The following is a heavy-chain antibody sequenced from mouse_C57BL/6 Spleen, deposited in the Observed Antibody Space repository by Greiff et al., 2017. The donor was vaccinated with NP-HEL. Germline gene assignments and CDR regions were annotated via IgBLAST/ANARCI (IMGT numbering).Heavy chain of an antibody. CDR1: GFTFSDYG. CDR2: ISSGSSTI. J-gene: IGHJ3*01. Sequence: EVHLVESGGGLVKPGGSLKLSCAASGFTFSDYGMHWVRQAPEKGLEWVAYISSGSSTIYYADTVKGRFTISRDNAKNTLFLQMTSLRSEDTAMYYCARPSYYGNYGVAYWGQGTLVTVSA. V-gene: IGHV5-17*01. CDR3: ARPSYYGNYGVAY. D-gene: IGHD2-1*01.